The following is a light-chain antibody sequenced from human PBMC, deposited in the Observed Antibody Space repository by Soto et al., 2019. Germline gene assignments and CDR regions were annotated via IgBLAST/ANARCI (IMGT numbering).Light chain of an antibody. CDR3: QQYGTSGT. V-gene: IGKV3-20*01. CDR1: QSLTNSF. Sequence: EFVLTQSPGTLFLSTGEGATLSCRASQSLTNSFIAWYQQKPGQAPGXLIYDTSIRASGTPDRFSGSGSGTDFTLTISRLEPEDFAVYYCQQYGTSGTFGQGTKVDIK. J-gene: IGKJ1*01. CDR2: DTS.